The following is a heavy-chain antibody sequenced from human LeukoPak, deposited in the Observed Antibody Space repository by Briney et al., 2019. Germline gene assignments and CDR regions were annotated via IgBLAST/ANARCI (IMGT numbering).Heavy chain of an antibody. Sequence: PSETLSLTCTVSGGSISSSSYYWGWIRQPPGKGLEWIGSIYYSGSTYYNPSLKSRVTISVDTSKNQFSLKLSSVTAADAAVYYCARKGYYYYYMDVWGKGTTVTVSS. J-gene: IGHJ6*03. V-gene: IGHV4-39*01. CDR3: ARKGYYYYYMDV. CDR2: IYYSGST. CDR1: GGSISSSSYY.